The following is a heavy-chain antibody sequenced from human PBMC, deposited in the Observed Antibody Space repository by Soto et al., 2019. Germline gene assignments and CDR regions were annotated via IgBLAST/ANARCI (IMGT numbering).Heavy chain of an antibody. J-gene: IGHJ6*02. D-gene: IGHD6-13*01. CDR2: ISSGDDT. CDR3: ARNSSPEGMDV. Sequence: PGGSLRLSCAASGFIASNNYMSWVRQAPGKGLEWVAVISSGDDTYYADFMKGRFTISRDNSKNEVYLQMDNLRAEDTAVYYCARNSSPEGMDVWGQGTTVTVSS. CDR1: GFIASNNY. V-gene: IGHV3-53*01.